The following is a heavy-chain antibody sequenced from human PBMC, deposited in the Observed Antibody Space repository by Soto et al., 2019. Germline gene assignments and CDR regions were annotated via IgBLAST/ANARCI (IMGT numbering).Heavy chain of an antibody. CDR1: GFIFDDYA. V-gene: IGHV3-9*01. J-gene: IGHJ4*02. Sequence: EVQLVESGGGLVQPGRSLGLSCAASGFIFDDYAMHWVRQAPGKGLEWVSSISWNSGTIVYADSVKGRFTISRDNAKNSLYLQMNSLSTVDTAFYYCTMGRSTSCFAPVDYWGQGTLVTVSS. D-gene: IGHD2-2*01. CDR2: ISWNSGTI. CDR3: TMGRSTSCFAPVDY.